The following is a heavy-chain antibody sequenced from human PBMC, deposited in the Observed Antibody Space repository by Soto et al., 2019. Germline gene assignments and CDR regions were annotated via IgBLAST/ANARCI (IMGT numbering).Heavy chain of an antibody. CDR2: IFYSGST. V-gene: IGHV4-39*01. CDR3: ARHRSDGKRYGSFDY. Sequence: QLQLQESGPGLVKPSETLSLTCTVSGDSITSSKYYWGWIRQPPGKGLEWIGSIFYSGSTLYNPSLKSRVTVSVDTSKNQCSLMMSSVTAADTAVYYCARHRSDGKRYGSFDYWGQGSLVTVSS. CDR1: GDSITSSKYY. J-gene: IGHJ4*02. D-gene: IGHD4-17*01.